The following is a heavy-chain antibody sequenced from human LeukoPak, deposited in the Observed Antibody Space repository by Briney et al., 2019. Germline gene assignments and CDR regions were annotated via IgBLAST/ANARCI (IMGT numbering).Heavy chain of an antibody. D-gene: IGHD3-3*01. CDR1: GGSLSSGSDY. Sequence: PSETLSLTCTVSGGSLSSGSDYWSWIRQSAGKGLEWIGRIYASGSTNYNPSLKSRVTISVDTSKNQFSLKLSSVTAAVTAVYYCARSGYSNFDYWGQGTLVTVSS. J-gene: IGHJ4*02. CDR2: IYASGST. CDR3: ARSGYSNFDY. V-gene: IGHV4-61*02.